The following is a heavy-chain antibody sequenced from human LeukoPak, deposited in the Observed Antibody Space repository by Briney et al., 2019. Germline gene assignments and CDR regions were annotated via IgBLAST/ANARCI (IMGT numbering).Heavy chain of an antibody. V-gene: IGHV3-66*01. CDR1: GFTVSSNY. Sequence: GGSLRLSCAASGFTVSSNYMSWVRQAPGKGLEWVSVIYSGGSTYYADSVKGRFTISRDNSKNTLYLQMNSLRAEDTAVYYCAVPHTAMDHDAFDIWGQGTVVTVSS. CDR3: AVPHTAMDHDAFDI. J-gene: IGHJ3*02. CDR2: IYSGGST. D-gene: IGHD5-18*01.